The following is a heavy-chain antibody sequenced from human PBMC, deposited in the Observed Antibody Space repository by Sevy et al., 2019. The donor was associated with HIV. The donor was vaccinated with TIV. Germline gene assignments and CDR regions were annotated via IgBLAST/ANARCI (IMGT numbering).Heavy chain of an antibody. J-gene: IGHJ4*02. CDR1: GFAFYDYS. V-gene: IGHV3-23*01. Sequence: GGSLRLSCAASGFAFYDYSMSWIRQAPGKGLEWVATVSFGCGKINYADSVKGRFTISRDNSKSSFYLQMDNLRVEDTALYYCAREGCTRPHDYWGQGTRVTVSS. CDR3: AREGCTRPHDY. CDR2: VSFGCGKI. D-gene: IGHD2-8*01.